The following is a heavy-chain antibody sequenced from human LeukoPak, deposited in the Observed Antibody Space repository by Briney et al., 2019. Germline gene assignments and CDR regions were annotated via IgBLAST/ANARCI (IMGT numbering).Heavy chain of an antibody. J-gene: IGHJ4*02. CDR2: ISYDGSNK. V-gene: IGHV3-30*04. Sequence: PGRSLRLSCAASGFTFSSYAMHWVRQAPGKGLEWVAVISYDGSNKYYADSVKGRFTISRDNSKNTLYLQMNSLRAEDTAVYYCATMVQGVIVKGPFDYWGQGTLVTVSS. CDR3: ATMVQGVIVKGPFDY. D-gene: IGHD3-10*01. CDR1: GFTFSSYA.